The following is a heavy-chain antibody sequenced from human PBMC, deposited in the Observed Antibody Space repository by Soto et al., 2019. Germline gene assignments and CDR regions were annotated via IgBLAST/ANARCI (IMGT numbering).Heavy chain of an antibody. CDR3: ENGRATYGLLTHDY. J-gene: IGHJ4*02. D-gene: IGHD3-10*01. V-gene: IGHV3-23*01. CDR1: GCSFRNYA. CDR2: LTGSSSKI. Sequence: EVQLLESGGGLVQPGGSLRLSCAASGCSFRNYAMSWVRQAPGKGLEWISTLTGSSSKIYYADSVKGRFAISRDSSMNTLYLQMNSLTAEDTAVYYCENGRATYGLLTHDYWGQGTLVTVSS.